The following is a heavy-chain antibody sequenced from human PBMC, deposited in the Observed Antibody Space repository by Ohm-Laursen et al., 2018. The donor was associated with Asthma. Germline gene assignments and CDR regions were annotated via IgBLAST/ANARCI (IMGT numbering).Heavy chain of an antibody. CDR3: ARAPVYSSGVYFLDY. Sequence: SETLSLTCSVSGGSISSANYFWSWIRQPPGKGLEWMGYIDHSGSTNYNPSLKSRVTISVDTSKKQFSLKLSSVTAADTAVYYCARAPVYSSGVYFLDYWGQGTLVTVSS. D-gene: IGHD6-19*01. CDR2: IDHSGST. J-gene: IGHJ4*02. V-gene: IGHV4-61*01. CDR1: GGSISSANYF.